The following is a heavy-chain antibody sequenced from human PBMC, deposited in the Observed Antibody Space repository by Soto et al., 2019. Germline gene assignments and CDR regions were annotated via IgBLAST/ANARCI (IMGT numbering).Heavy chain of an antibody. D-gene: IGHD3-10*01. V-gene: IGHV3-9*01. CDR1: GFTFDSYA. J-gene: IGHJ4*02. CDR2: ITWNSGSV. Sequence: EVQLVESGGGLVQPGRSLRLSCAASGFTFDSYAMHWVRQAPGKGLEWVSGITWNSGSVFYADSVKGRFTISRDSAKNPLYLKINSLRAEDTALYYCPRAASRHHSGSGSVYHTQTSYFFVYWGQGALVTVSS. CDR3: PRAASRHHSGSGSVYHTQTSYFFVY.